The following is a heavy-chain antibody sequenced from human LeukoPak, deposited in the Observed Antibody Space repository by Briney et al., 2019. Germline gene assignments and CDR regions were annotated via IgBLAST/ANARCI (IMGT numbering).Heavy chain of an antibody. D-gene: IGHD3-16*01. CDR1: GYTFTGYY. CDR3: ARMGLEYYYYYMDV. V-gene: IGHV1-2*02. Sequence: GASVKVSCKASGYTFTGYYMHWVRQAPGQGLEWMGWINPNSGGTNYAQKFQGRVTMTRDTSISTAYMELSRLRSDDTAVYYCARMGLEYYYYYMDVWGKGTTVTVSS. J-gene: IGHJ6*03. CDR2: INPNSGGT.